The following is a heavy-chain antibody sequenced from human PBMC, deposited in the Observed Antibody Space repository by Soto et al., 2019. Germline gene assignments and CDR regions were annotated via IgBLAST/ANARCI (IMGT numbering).Heavy chain of an antibody. CDR2: ISTGGSTI. Sequence: PGGSLRLPCSASGLTFSNYNMNWVRQAPGKGLEWVSYISTGGSTIYYADSVKGRFTISRDNAKHSLYLQMHSLRGEDTAVYYWAGYWNYESHYGMDVCGQGTTVTVPS. D-gene: IGHD1-7*01. CDR3: AGYWNYESHYGMDV. CDR1: GLTFSNYN. J-gene: IGHJ6*02. V-gene: IGHV3-48*01.